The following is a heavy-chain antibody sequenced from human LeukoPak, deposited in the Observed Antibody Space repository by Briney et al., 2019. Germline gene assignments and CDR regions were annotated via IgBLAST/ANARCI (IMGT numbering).Heavy chain of an antibody. Sequence: GGSLRLSCAASGFTFSSYWMSWVRQAPGKGLEWVANIKQDGSEKYYVDSVKGRFTISRDNAKNSLYLQMNSLRAEDTAVYYCARFRGIAAAQDALDYWGQGTLVTVSS. CDR2: IKQDGSEK. CDR1: GFTFSSYW. D-gene: IGHD6-13*01. J-gene: IGHJ4*02. V-gene: IGHV3-7*01. CDR3: ARFRGIAAAQDALDY.